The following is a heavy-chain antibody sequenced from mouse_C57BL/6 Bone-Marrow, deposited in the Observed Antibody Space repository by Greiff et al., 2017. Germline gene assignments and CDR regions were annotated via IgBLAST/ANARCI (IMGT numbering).Heavy chain of an antibody. Sequence: QVQLQQPGAELVKPGASVKMSCKASGYTFTSYWITWVKQRPGQGLEWIGDIYPGSGSPNYNEKFKSKATLTVDTSSSTAYMQLSSLTSEDSAVYYCARSRDYDGAMDDWGQGTSVTVSS. V-gene: IGHV1-55*01. CDR3: ARSRDYDGAMDD. D-gene: IGHD2-4*01. J-gene: IGHJ4*01. CDR1: GYTFTSYW. CDR2: IYPGSGSP.